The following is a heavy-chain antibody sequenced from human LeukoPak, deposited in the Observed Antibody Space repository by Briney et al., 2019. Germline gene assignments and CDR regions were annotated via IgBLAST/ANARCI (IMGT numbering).Heavy chain of an antibody. D-gene: IGHD3-16*02. Sequence: GASVKVSCKASGYTFTSYYMHWVRQAPGQGLEWMGIINPSGGSTSYAQKFQGRVTMTRDTSTSTVYMELSSLRSEDTAVYYCARDPIMITFGGVIGFNWFDPWGQGTLVTVSS. CDR2: INPSGGST. V-gene: IGHV1-46*01. J-gene: IGHJ5*02. CDR1: GYTFTSYY. CDR3: ARDPIMITFGGVIGFNWFDP.